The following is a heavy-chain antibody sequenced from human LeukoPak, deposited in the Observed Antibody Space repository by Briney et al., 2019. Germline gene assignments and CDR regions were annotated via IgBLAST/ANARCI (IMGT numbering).Heavy chain of an antibody. CDR2: INHSGST. D-gene: IGHD6-19*01. CDR1: GGSFSGYY. V-gene: IGHV4-34*01. J-gene: IGHJ4*02. CDR3: AGGPNSSGWYFLKKGFDY. Sequence: SSETLSLTCAVYGGSFSGYYWSWIRQPPGKGLEWIGEINHSGSTNYNPSLKSRVTISVDTSKNQFSLKLSSVTAADTAVYYCAGGPNSSGWYFLKKGFDYWGQGTLVTVSS.